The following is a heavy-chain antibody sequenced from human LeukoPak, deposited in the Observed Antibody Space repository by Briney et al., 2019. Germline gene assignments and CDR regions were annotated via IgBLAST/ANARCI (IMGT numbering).Heavy chain of an antibody. J-gene: IGHJ5*02. V-gene: IGHV4-59*01. CDR2: IYYSGST. Sequence: SETLPLTCTVSGGSISSYYWSWIRQPPGKGLEWIGYIYYSGSTNYNPSLKSRVTISVDTSKNQFSLKLSSVTAADTAVYYCARDRRRIAAAATGWFDPWGQGTLVTVSS. CDR1: GGSISSYY. CDR3: ARDRRRIAAAATGWFDP. D-gene: IGHD6-13*01.